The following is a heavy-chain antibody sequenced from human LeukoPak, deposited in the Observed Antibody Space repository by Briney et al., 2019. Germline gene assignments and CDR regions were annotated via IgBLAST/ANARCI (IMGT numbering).Heavy chain of an antibody. CDR3: ARAGGIAAAGRVDY. D-gene: IGHD6-13*01. CDR2: IYYSGST. Sequence: SETLSLTCTVSGGSISSGDYYWSWIRQPPGKGLEWIGYIYYSGSTYYNPSLKSRVTISVDTSKNQFSLKLSSVTAADTAVYYCARAGGIAAAGRVDYWGQGTLVTVPS. CDR1: GGSISSGDYY. J-gene: IGHJ4*02. V-gene: IGHV4-30-4*01.